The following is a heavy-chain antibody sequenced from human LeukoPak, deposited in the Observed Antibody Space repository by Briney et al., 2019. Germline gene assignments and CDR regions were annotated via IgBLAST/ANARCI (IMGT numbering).Heavy chain of an antibody. D-gene: IGHD2-2*01. CDR1: GFTFSSYA. CDR3: AKGSTDLDQ. V-gene: IGHV3-23*01. J-gene: IGHJ4*02. CDR2: ISGSGGST. Sequence: GGSLRLSCAASGFTFSSYAMSWVRQAPGKGLEWVSAISGSGGSTYYADSVKGRFTISRDNSKNTLYLQMNSLKVEDTALYYCAKGSTDLDQWGQGTLVTVSS.